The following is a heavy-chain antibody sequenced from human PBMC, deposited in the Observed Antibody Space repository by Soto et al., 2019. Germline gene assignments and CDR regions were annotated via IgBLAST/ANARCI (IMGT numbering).Heavy chain of an antibody. V-gene: IGHV3-33*01. CDR1: GFTFSSYG. CDR3: ARSHGDYHYYYMDV. Sequence: GGSLRLSCAASGFTFSSYGMHWVRQAPGKGLEWVAVIWYDGSNKYYADSVKGRFTISRDNSKNTLYLQMNSLRAEDMAVYYCARSHGDYHYYYMDVWGKGTTVTVSS. D-gene: IGHD4-17*01. CDR2: IWYDGSNK. J-gene: IGHJ6*03.